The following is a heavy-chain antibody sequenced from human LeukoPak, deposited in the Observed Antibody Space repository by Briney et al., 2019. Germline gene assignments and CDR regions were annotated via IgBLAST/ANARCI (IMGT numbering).Heavy chain of an antibody. CDR3: ANLRTGGLDY. CDR1: GGSISSYY. J-gene: IGHJ4*02. Sequence: SETLSLTCTVSGGSISSYYWSWIRQPPGKGLEWIGNIYYSGSTYYNPSFKSRLTMSVDTSKNQFSLKLSSVTAEYTAVYYCANLRTGGLDYWGQGALVTVSS. D-gene: IGHD1-14*01. CDR2: IYYSGST. V-gene: IGHV4-59*04.